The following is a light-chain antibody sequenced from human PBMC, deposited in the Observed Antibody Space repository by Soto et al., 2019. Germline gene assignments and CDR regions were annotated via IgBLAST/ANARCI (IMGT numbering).Light chain of an antibody. J-gene: IGKJ1*01. CDR2: AAS. CDR3: QKYNSAPWT. Sequence: DIPMTQSPSSLSASVGDRVTISCRASQGISNYLAWYQQKPGKVPKLLIYAASTLQSGVPSRFSGSGSGTDFTLTISSLQPEYVATYYCQKYNSAPWTFGQGTKVEIK. V-gene: IGKV1-27*01. CDR1: QGISNY.